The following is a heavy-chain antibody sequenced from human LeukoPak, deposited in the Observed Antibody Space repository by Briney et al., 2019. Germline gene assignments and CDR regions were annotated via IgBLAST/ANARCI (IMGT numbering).Heavy chain of an antibody. J-gene: IGHJ1*01. CDR3: ARESMIAGSQH. D-gene: IGHD3-22*01. CDR1: GGSISSGSYY. V-gene: IGHV4-61*02. CDR2: IYTSGST. Sequence: PSETLSLTCTVSGGSISSGSYYWSWIRQPPGKGLEWIGRIYTSGSTNYNPSLKSRVTISVDTSKNQFSRKLSSVTAADTAVYYCARESMIAGSQHWGQGTLVTVSS.